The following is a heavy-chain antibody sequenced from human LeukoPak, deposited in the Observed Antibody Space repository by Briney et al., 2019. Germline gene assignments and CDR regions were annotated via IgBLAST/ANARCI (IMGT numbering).Heavy chain of an antibody. D-gene: IGHD6-19*01. CDR2: MNSNSGNT. V-gene: IGHV1-8*01. J-gene: IGHJ4*02. CDR1: GYTFTSYD. Sequence: ASVKVSCKASGYTFTSYDINWVRQATRQGLEWMGWMNSNSGNTGYAQKFQGRVIMTRNTSISTAYMELSSLRSEDTAVYYCARALRGVAVAGTSYYFDYWGQGTLVTVSS. CDR3: ARALRGVAVAGTSYYFDY.